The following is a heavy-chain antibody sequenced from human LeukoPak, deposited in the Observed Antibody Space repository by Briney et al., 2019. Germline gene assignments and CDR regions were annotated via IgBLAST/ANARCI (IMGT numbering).Heavy chain of an antibody. CDR1: GGSISSYY. CDR3: ARDYGGAFDI. V-gene: IGHV4-59*01. CDR2: IYYSVST. D-gene: IGHD4-23*01. J-gene: IGHJ3*02. Sequence: SETLSLACTVTGGSISSYYWSWIRQPPGKGLEWIGYIYYSVSTNYNPSLKSRVTISVDTSKNQFSLNLYSVTAADTAVYYCARDYGGAFDIWGQGTMVTVSS.